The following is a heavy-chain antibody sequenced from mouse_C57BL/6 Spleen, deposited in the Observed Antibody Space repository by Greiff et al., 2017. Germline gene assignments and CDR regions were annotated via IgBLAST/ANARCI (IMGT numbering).Heavy chain of an antibody. CDR1: GFSLTSYG. CDR2: IWSGGST. Sequence: VLLVESGPGLVQPSQSLSITCTVSGFSLTSYGVHWVRQSPGKGLEWLGVIWSGGSTDDNAAFISRLSISKDNSKSHVFCKMNSLQADDTAIYYCARERDSSGYVWFAYWGQGTLVTVSA. J-gene: IGHJ3*01. D-gene: IGHD3-2*02. V-gene: IGHV2-2*01. CDR3: ARERDSSGYVWFAY.